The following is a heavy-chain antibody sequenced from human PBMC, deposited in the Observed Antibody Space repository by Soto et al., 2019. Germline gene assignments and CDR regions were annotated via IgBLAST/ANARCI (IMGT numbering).Heavy chain of an antibody. D-gene: IGHD4-17*01. CDR2: ISVSGGST. CDR1: GFTFSGYA. CDR3: AKDQRGVHGDYTPRDYYYYYMDV. V-gene: IGHV3-23*01. Sequence: EVQLLESGGGLVQPGGSLRLSCAASGFTFSGYAMSWVRQAPGKGLEWVSAISVSGGSTYYADSVKGRFTISRDNSKNPLYLQMNSLRAEDTAVYYCAKDQRGVHGDYTPRDYYYYYMDVWGKGTTVTVSS. J-gene: IGHJ6*03.